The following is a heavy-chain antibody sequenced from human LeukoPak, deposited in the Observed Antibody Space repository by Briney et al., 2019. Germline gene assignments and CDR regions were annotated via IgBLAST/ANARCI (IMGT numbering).Heavy chain of an antibody. J-gene: IGHJ4*02. Sequence: GASVKVSCKASGGTFSSYAISWVRQAPGQGLGWMGGIIPIFGTANYAQKFQGRVTITTDESTSTAYMELSSLRSEDTAVYYCARSTTVVTSRTNYFDYWGQGTLVTVSS. V-gene: IGHV1-69*05. CDR1: GGTFSSYA. D-gene: IGHD4-23*01. CDR3: ARSTTVVTSRTNYFDY. CDR2: IIPIFGTA.